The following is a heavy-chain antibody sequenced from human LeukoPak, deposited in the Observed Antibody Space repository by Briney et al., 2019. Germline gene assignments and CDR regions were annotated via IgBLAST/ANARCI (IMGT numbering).Heavy chain of an antibody. CDR2: INAGNGNT. CDR3: ARSHSSSWSYLFSY. J-gene: IGHJ4*02. Sequence: ASVKVSCKASGYTFTSCAMHWVRQAPGQRLEWMGWINAGNGNTKYSQKFQGRVTITADESTSTAYMELSSLRSEDTAVYYCARSHSSSWSYLFSYWGQGTLVTVSS. V-gene: IGHV1-3*01. D-gene: IGHD6-13*01. CDR1: GYTFTSCA.